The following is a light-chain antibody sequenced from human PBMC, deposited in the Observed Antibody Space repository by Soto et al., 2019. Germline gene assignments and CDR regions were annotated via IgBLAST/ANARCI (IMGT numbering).Light chain of an antibody. CDR3: LQDYSYPLT. CDR1: QGIRND. J-gene: IGKJ4*01. Sequence: AIQMTQSPSSLSASVGDRITITCRASQGIRNDLSWYQQKSGKAPKLLIFAASSLQSGVPSRFSGSGSGTDFTLTISSQQPEDFATYYCLQDYSYPLTFGGGTKVEIK. CDR2: AAS. V-gene: IGKV1-6*01.